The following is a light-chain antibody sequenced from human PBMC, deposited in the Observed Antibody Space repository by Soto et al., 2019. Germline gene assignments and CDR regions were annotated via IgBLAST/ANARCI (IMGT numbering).Light chain of an antibody. CDR3: QSYDSSLSGSYA. Sequence: QSVLTQPPSVSGAPGQTVTISCTGTSSNIGARVDVHWYQHLPGLAPKLLIYANNIRPSGVPDRFSGSKSGSSASLAISGLQAEDEGDHYCQSYDSSLSGSYAFGTGTKLTVL. CDR1: SSNIGARVD. V-gene: IGLV1-40*01. CDR2: ANN. J-gene: IGLJ1*01.